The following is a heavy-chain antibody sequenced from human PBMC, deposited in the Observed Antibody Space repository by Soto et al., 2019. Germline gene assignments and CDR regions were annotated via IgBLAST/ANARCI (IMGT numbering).Heavy chain of an antibody. Sequence: PGGSLRLSCAASGFTFSNYWMSWVRQAPGKGLEWVANIKPDGSEKYYVDSVRGRFTFSRDNAENSVYLQMNSLRAEDTAVYYCVRGFDYSFDYWGPRTLVTVSS. CDR3: VRGFDYSFDY. CDR1: GFTFSNYW. D-gene: IGHD4-4*01. V-gene: IGHV3-7*03. J-gene: IGHJ4*02. CDR2: IKPDGSEK.